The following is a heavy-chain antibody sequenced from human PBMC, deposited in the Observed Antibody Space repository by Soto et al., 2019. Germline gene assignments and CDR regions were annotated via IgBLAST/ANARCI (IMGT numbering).Heavy chain of an antibody. Sequence: QVQLVESGGGVVQPGKSLRLSCAASGFTFSSYGMHWVRQAPGKGLEWVAVIWYDGSNKDYADSVKGRFTISRDNSKNTLYLQMNSMMAEDKAVYYCAKDQLRGCDYYYYSYGMDVWGQGTKVTVSS. V-gene: IGHV3-33*06. J-gene: IGHJ6*02. CDR2: IWYDGSNK. CDR1: GFTFSSYG. D-gene: IGHD6-19*01. CDR3: AKDQLRGCDYYYYSYGMDV.